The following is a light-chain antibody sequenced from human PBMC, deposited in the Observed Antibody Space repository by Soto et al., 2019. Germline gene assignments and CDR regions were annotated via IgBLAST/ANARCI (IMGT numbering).Light chain of an antibody. CDR3: TSYTSSSTFV. CDR1: SSDVGGYNY. CDR2: DVS. Sequence: QSVLTQPASVSGSPGQSITISCTGTSSDVGGYNYVSWYQQHPGKAPKVMIYDVSNRPSGVSNRFSGSKSGNTASLTISGLQAEDGADYYCTSYTSSSTFVFGTGTQLTVL. V-gene: IGLV2-14*01. J-gene: IGLJ7*01.